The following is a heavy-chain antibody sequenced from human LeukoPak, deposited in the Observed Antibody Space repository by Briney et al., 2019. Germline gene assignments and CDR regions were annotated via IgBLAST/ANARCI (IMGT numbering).Heavy chain of an antibody. V-gene: IGHV4-34*01. CDR1: GGSFSGYY. CDR2: INHSGST. D-gene: IGHD2-2*01. CDR3: ARGTGSIVVVPAAMFRGYYYFDY. Sequence: SETLSLTCAVYGGSFSGYYWSWIRQPPGKGLEWIGEINHSGSTNYSPSLKSRVTISVDTSKNQFSLKLSSVTAADTAVYYCARGTGSIVVVPAAMFRGYYYFDYWGRGTLVTVSS. J-gene: IGHJ4*02.